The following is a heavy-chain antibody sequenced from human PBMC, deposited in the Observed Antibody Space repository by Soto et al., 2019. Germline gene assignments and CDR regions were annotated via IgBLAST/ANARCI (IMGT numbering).Heavy chain of an antibody. J-gene: IGHJ4*02. V-gene: IGHV3-23*01. Sequence: EVQLLESGGGLVQPGGSLRLSCAASGFTFSSYAMSWVRQAPGKGLEWVSAISGSGGSTYYADSVKGRFTISRDNSKNTLYLQMNSLRAEDTAVYYCAKDRYSSGWSWGRQGYFDYWGQGTLVTVSS. CDR2: ISGSGGST. CDR3: AKDRYSSGWSWGRQGYFDY. D-gene: IGHD6-19*01. CDR1: GFTFSSYA.